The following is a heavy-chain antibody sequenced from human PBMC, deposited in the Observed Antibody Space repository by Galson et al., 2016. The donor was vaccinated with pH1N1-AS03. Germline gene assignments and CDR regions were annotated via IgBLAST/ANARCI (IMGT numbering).Heavy chain of an antibody. J-gene: IGHJ4*02. Sequence: SVKVSCKASGGTFSNYAISWMRQAPGQGLEWMGGIHPIFGTPSYAQKFRGRLTITADHSTSAAYMELTSQTSEDTAIYYCARDRHYDTSGRFYYESEHWGQGTLVIVSS. CDR2: IHPIFGTP. CDR3: ARDRHYDTSGRFYYESEH. D-gene: IGHD3-22*01. CDR1: GGTFSNYA. V-gene: IGHV1-69*13.